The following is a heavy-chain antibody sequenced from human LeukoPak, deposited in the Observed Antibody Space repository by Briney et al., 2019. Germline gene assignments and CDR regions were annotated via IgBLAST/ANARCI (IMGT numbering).Heavy chain of an antibody. D-gene: IGHD3-9*01. CDR2: ISTYNGNT. CDR1: GYTFTGYY. V-gene: IGHV1-8*02. J-gene: IGHJ5*02. Sequence: ASVKVSCKASGYTFTGYYIHWVRQAPGQGLEWMGWISTYNGNTNYAQKLQGRVTMTRNTSISTAYMELSSLRSEDTAVYYCARGDYDILTGYYIKGVDWFDPWGQGTLVTVSS. CDR3: ARGDYDILTGYYIKGVDWFDP.